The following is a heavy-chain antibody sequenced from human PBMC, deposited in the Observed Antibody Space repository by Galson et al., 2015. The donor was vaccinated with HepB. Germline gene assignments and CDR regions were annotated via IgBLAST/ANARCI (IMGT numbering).Heavy chain of an antibody. Sequence: SLRLSCAASGFTSSSYWMHWVRQAPGKGLVWVSRINSDGSSTSYADSVKGRFTISRDNAKNTLYLQMNSLRAEDTAVYYCARLNWASSGWEEYFQHWGQGTLVTVSS. CDR2: INSDGSST. J-gene: IGHJ1*01. CDR1: GFTSSSYW. D-gene: IGHD6-19*01. CDR3: ARLNWASSGWEEYFQH. V-gene: IGHV3-74*01.